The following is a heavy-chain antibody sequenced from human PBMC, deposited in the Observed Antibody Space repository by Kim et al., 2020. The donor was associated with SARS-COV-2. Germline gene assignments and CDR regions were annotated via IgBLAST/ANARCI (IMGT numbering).Heavy chain of an antibody. Sequence: ASVKVSCKASGYTFTSYDINWVRQATGQGLEWMGWMNPNSGNTGYAQKFQGRVTMTRNTSISTAYMELSSVRSEDTAVYYCARGGTYYDILTGYYPFDYWGQGTLVTVSS. V-gene: IGHV1-8*01. CDR1: GYTFTSYD. J-gene: IGHJ4*02. D-gene: IGHD3-9*01. CDR2: MNPNSGNT. CDR3: ARGGTYYDILTGYYPFDY.